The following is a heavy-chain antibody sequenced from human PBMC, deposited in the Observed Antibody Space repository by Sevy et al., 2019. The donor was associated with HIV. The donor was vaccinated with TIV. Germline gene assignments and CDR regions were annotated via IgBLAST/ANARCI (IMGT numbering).Heavy chain of an antibody. CDR2: INSDGSST. CDR1: GFTFSSYW. CDR3: ERDGGWFGFTDY. Sequence: GGSLRLSCATSGFTFSSYWMHWVRQAPGKGLVWVSRINSDGSSTSYADSVNGRCTISRDNATNTLYLHMNSLRAEDTAVYYCERDGGWFGFTDYWGQGTLVTVSS. V-gene: IGHV3-74*01. J-gene: IGHJ4*02. D-gene: IGHD3-10*01.